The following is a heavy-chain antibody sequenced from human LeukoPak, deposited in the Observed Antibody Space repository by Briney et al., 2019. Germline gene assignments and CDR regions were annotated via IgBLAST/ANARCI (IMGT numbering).Heavy chain of an antibody. CDR1: GFTFSSYG. Sequence: GRSLRLSCAASGFTFSSYGMHWVRQAPGKGLEWVAVIWYDGSNKYYADSVKGRFTISRDNSKNTLYLQMNSLRAEGTAVYYCARDRRGQQEILDYWGQGTLVTVSS. V-gene: IGHV3-33*01. CDR3: ARDRRGQQEILDY. J-gene: IGHJ4*02. CDR2: IWYDGSNK. D-gene: IGHD6-13*01.